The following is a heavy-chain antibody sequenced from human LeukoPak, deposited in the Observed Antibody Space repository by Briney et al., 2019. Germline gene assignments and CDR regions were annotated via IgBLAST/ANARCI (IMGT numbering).Heavy chain of an antibody. D-gene: IGHD6-19*01. CDR3: AKGEYSSGWYRWQYYFDY. CDR1: GFTFSSYA. J-gene: IGHJ4*02. CDR2: ISGSGGST. V-gene: IGHV3-23*01. Sequence: PGGSLRLSCAASGFTFSSYAMSWVRQAPGKGLEWVSAISGSGGSTYYADSVKGRFTISRDNSKNTLYLQMNSLRAEDTAVYYCAKGEYSSGWYRWQYYFDYWGQGTLVTVSS.